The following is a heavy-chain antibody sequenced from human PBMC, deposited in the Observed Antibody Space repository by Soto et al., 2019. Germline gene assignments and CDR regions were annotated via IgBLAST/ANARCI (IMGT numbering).Heavy chain of an antibody. CDR1: GGSISSYY. V-gene: IGHV4-59*01. Sequence: SETLSLTCTVSGGSISSYYWSWIRQPPGKGLEWIGYIYYSGSTNYNPSLKSRVTISVDTSKNQFSLKLSPVTAADTAVYYCARVLFYSHNWFAPWGQGTLVTVSS. J-gene: IGHJ5*02. CDR3: ARVLFYSHNWFAP. CDR2: IYYSGST. D-gene: IGHD2-8*01.